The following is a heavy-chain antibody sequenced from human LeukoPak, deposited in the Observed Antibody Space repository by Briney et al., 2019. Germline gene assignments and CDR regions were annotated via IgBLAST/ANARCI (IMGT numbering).Heavy chain of an antibody. CDR2: IYTSGST. CDR1: GGSISSGSYY. D-gene: IGHD5-12*01. V-gene: IGHV4-61*02. CDR3: AREEIRGPLDY. Sequence: PSETLSLTCTVSGGSISSGSYYWSWIRQPAGKGLEWIGRIYTSGSTNYNPSLKIRVTISVDPAKNQFSLKLSSVTAADTAVYYCAREEIRGPLDYWGQGTLVTVSS. J-gene: IGHJ4*02.